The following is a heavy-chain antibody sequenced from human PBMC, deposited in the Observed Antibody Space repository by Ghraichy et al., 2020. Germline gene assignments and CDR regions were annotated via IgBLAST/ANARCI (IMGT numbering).Heavy chain of an antibody. V-gene: IGHV3-23*01. CDR1: GFTFSSYA. D-gene: IGHD3-10*01. CDR2: ISGSGGST. J-gene: IGHJ4*02. CDR3: AKGLHVWFGEGKYYFDY. Sequence: GGSLRLSCAASGFTFSSYAMSWVRQAPGKGLEWVSAISGSGGSTYYADSVKGRFTISRDNSKNTLYLQMNSLRAEDTAVYYCAKGLHVWFGEGKYYFDYWGQGTLVTVSS.